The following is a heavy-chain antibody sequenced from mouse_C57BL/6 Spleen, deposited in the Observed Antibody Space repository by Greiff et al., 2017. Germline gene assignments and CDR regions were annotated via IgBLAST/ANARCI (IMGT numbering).Heavy chain of an antibody. CDR1: GYSFTDYN. D-gene: IGHD1-1*01. J-gene: IGHJ1*03. Sequence: VQLQQSGPELVKPGASVKISCKASGYSFTDYNMNWVKQSNGKSLEWIGVINPNYGTTSYNQKFKGKATLTVDQSSSTAYMQLNSLTSEDSAVXYCASPDYYGSSYDWYFDVWGTGTTVTVSS. V-gene: IGHV1-39*01. CDR2: INPNYGTT. CDR3: ASPDYYGSSYDWYFDV.